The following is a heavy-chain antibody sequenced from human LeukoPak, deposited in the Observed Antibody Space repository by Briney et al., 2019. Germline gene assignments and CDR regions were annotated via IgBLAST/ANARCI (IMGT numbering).Heavy chain of an antibody. V-gene: IGHV4-39*01. CDR2: LYYSGST. J-gene: IGHJ4*02. CDR1: GGSISSSSYY. D-gene: IGHD2-21*02. Sequence: SETLSLTCTVSGGSISSSSYYWDWIRQPPGKGLEWIGSLYYSGSTYYTPSLRSRVTISVDTSKNQFSLKLNSVTAADTAVYYCARQVTAILFDYWGQGTLVTVSS. CDR3: ARQVTAILFDY.